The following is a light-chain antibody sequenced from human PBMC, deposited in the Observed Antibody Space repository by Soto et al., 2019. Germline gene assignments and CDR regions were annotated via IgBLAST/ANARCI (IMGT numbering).Light chain of an antibody. V-gene: IGKV1-39*01. CDR2: AAS. CDR1: QSINSF. J-gene: IGKJ4*01. Sequence: DTQMTPSPASLSASVGDRVTITFRASQSINSFLNWYQQKPGKAPKLLIYAASSLQSGVPSRFSGSGSGTDFILTISSLQSEDFATYYCQQTYRTPTFGGGAKVDIK. CDR3: QQTYRTPT.